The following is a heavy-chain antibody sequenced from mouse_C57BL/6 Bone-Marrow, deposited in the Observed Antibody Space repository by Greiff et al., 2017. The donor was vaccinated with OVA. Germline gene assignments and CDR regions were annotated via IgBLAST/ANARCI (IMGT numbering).Heavy chain of an antibody. CDR1: GYAFTNYL. CDR2: INPGSGGT. D-gene: IGHD1-1*01. Sequence: QVQLQQSGAELVRPGTSVKVSCKASGYAFTNYLIEWVKQRPGQGLEWIGVINPGSGGTNYNEKYKGKATLTADKSSSTAYLQLSSLTSEDSAVYFCARGGLRRPEFAYWGQGTLVTVSA. J-gene: IGHJ3*01. V-gene: IGHV1-54*01. CDR3: ARGGLRRPEFAY.